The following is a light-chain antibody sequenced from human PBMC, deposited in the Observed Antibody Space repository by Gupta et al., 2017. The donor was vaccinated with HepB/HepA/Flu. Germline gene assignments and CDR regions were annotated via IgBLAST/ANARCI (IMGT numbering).Light chain of an antibody. Sequence: SSALPQPTSVSVSLGHTAKSTCSTDSQFVYWYQKKPGPAPQVLMYYNNERHSGRTERVSASTKYGTTVTLTNSGVQAEDEADYYCHSGHRDNNDGLFGGGTKLTVL. J-gene: IGLJ2*01. V-gene: IGLV3-25*01. CDR2: YNN. CDR3: HSGHRDNNDGL. CDR1: SQF.